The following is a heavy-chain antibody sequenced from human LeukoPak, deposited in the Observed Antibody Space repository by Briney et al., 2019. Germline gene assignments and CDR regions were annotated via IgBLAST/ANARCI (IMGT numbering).Heavy chain of an antibody. CDR2: IYYSGST. D-gene: IGHD6-13*01. CDR3: ARDTLAAAGNYYYYYMDV. J-gene: IGHJ6*03. CDR1: GGSISNKY. Sequence: PSETLSLTCTVSGGSISNKYWSWIRQPPGKGLEWIGYIYYSGSTNYNPSLKSRVTILVDTSKNQFSLKLSSVTAADTAVYYCARDTLAAAGNYYYYYMDVWGKGTTVTISS. V-gene: IGHV4-59*12.